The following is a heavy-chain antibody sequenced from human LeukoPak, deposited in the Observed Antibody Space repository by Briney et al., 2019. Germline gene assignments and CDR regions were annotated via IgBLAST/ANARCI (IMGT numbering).Heavy chain of an antibody. J-gene: IGHJ4*02. CDR1: GGSISSSSYY. Sequence: KPSETLSLTCAVSGGSISSSSYYWSWIRQPPGKGLEWIGYIYYSGSTNYNPSLKSRVTISVDTSKNQFSLKLSSVTAADTAVYYCARGGGYYDFWSGFHFDYWGQGTLVTVSS. CDR2: IYYSGST. CDR3: ARGGGYYDFWSGFHFDY. D-gene: IGHD3-3*01. V-gene: IGHV4-61*01.